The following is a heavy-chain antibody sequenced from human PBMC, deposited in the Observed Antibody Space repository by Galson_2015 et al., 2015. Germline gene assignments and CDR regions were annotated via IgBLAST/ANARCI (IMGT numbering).Heavy chain of an antibody. CDR2: IEQHGSEQ. D-gene: IGHD3-16*01. CDR3: AKGVGEG. V-gene: IGHV3-7*01. J-gene: IGHJ4*02. Sequence: SLRLSCAASGFTFSSSWMSWVRQVPGKGLEWVASIEQHGSEQLYVDSVKGRFTVSRDNAKDSLYLQMNSLRVEDTAVYYCAKGVGEGWGQGTLVTVSS. CDR1: GFTFSSSW.